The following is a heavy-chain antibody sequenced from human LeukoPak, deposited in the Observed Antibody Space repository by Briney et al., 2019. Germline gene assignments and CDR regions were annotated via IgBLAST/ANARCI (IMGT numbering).Heavy chain of an antibody. CDR2: ISGSGGST. J-gene: IGHJ4*02. CDR3: AKDLQYYGDYDY. CDR1: GFTFRSYA. V-gene: IGHV3-23*01. Sequence: PGGSLRLSCAASGFTFRSYAMSWVRQAPGKGLEWVSAISGSGGSTYYADSVKGRFTISRDNSKNTLYLQMNSLRAEDTAVYYCAKDLQYYGDYDYWGQGTLVTVSS. D-gene: IGHD4-17*01.